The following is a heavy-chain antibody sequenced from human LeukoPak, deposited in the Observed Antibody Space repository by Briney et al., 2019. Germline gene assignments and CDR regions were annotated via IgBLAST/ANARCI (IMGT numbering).Heavy chain of an antibody. CDR2: ISGSGGST. D-gene: IGHD3-10*01. J-gene: IGHJ4*02. CDR3: AKDRYGSGLTDY. CDR1: GFTFSSYA. Sequence: GGSLRLSCVASGFTFSSYAMSWVRQAPGKGLEWVSSISGSGGSTYYADSVKGRFTISRDNSKNTLYLQMNSLRAEDTAVYYCAKDRYGSGLTDYWGQGTLVTVSS. V-gene: IGHV3-23*01.